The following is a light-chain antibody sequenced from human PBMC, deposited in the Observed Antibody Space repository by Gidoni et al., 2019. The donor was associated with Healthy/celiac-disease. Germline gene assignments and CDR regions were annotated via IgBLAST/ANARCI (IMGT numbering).Light chain of an antibody. V-gene: IGKV3-15*01. J-gene: IGKJ2*03. CDR2: GAY. CDR1: QSVSSN. Sequence: EIVMTQSPATLSVSPGERATLSCRASQSVSSNLAWYQQKPGQAPRLLIYGAYTRATGIPARFSGSGSGTEFTLTISSLQSEDFAVYYCQQYNNWPGRSFGQGTKLEIK. CDR3: QQYNNWPGRS.